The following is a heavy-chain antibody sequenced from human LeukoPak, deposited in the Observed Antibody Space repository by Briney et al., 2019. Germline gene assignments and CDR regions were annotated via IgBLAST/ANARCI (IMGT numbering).Heavy chain of an antibody. Sequence: EASVKVSCKASGGTFSSYAISWVRQAPGQGLEWMGRIIPILGIANYAQKFQGRVTITADKSTSTAYTELSSLRSEGTAVYYCARDGEQLVLVYWGQGTLVTVSS. CDR2: IIPILGIA. CDR3: ARDGEQLVLVY. V-gene: IGHV1-69*04. D-gene: IGHD6-6*01. CDR1: GGTFSSYA. J-gene: IGHJ4*02.